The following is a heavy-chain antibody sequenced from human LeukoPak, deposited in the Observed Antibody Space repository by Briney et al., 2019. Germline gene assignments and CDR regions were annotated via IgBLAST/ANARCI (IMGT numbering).Heavy chain of an antibody. CDR3: ARKYPDHWFDP. CDR2: IYDSGST. V-gene: IGHV4-39*01. CDR1: GGSIRSSYYY. J-gene: IGHJ5*02. Sequence: SETLSLTCTVSGGSIRSSYYYWGWIRQPPGKGLEWIGSIYDSGSTYYNPSLKSRVTISVDTSKNQFSLILRSVTAADTAVYYCARKYPDHWFDPWGQGTLVTVSS. D-gene: IGHD6-6*01.